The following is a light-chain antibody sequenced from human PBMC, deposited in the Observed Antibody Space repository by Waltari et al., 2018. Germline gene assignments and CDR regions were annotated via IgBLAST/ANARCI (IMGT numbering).Light chain of an antibody. Sequence: DIQMTQSPSSLSASVGDRVTITCRASQGISNSLAWYQQTPGKAPKLLLYAASILGSGVPSRFSGSGSGTAYTLTISSLQPEDFVTYYCQQYYSSPQTFGQGTKVEI. CDR3: QQYYSSPQT. CDR1: QGISNS. CDR2: AAS. V-gene: IGKV1-NL1*01. J-gene: IGKJ1*01.